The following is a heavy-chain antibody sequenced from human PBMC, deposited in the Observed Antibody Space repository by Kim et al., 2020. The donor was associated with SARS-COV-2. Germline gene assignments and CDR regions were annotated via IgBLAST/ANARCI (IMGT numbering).Heavy chain of an antibody. Sequence: GGSLRLSCAASGFTFSSYGMHWVRQAPGKGLEWVAVISYDGSNKYYADSVKGRFTIPRDNSKNTLYLQMNSLRAEDTAVYYCAKGGFTVTTPFDYWGQGT. CDR1: GFTFSSYG. D-gene: IGHD4-17*01. CDR3: AKGGFTVTTPFDY. CDR2: ISYDGSNK. J-gene: IGHJ4*02. V-gene: IGHV3-30*18.